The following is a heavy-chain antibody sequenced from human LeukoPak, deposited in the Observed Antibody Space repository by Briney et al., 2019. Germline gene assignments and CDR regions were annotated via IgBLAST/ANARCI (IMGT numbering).Heavy chain of an antibody. Sequence: PGGSLRLSCAASGFTFSSYRMNWVRQAPGQGLEWVSSISSNRSYIYYSDPVKGRYTISRDNAKKSLLLQTNSRGADDTAVYYCARVQPPLFRGYSHVSLDSWGQGMLVTVSS. D-gene: IGHD5-18*01. J-gene: IGHJ4*02. V-gene: IGHV3-21*04. CDR3: ARVQPPLFRGYSHVSLDS. CDR1: GFTFSSYR. CDR2: ISSNRSYI.